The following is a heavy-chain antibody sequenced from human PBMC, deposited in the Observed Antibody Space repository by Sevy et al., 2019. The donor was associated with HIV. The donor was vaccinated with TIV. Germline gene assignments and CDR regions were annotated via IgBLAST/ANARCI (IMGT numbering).Heavy chain of an antibody. CDR2: INSDGSRT. D-gene: IGHD3-22*01. J-gene: IGHJ5*02. CDR3: ARDLGYESSGYLPFFDP. CDR1: GFTFSSYW. Sequence: GSLRLSCAASGFTFSSYWMHWVRQAPGKGLVWVSRINSDGSRTSYADSVKGRFTISRDNAKNTLYLQMNSLRAEDTAVYYCARDLGYESSGYLPFFDPRGQGTLVTVSS. V-gene: IGHV3-74*01.